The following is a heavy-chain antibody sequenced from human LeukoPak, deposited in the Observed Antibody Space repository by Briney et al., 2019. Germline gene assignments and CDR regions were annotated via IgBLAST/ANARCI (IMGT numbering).Heavy chain of an antibody. CDR3: AREEDGMDV. CDR1: GYTFTSYD. J-gene: IGHJ6*02. Sequence: ASVNASCTAAGYTFTSYDMNWVRQAAGQRLEWMGWMNPNSGNTGYAQKFQGRVTMTRNTSISTAYMELSSLRSEDTAVYYCAREEDGMDVWGQGTTVTVSS. V-gene: IGHV1-8*01. CDR2: MNPNSGNT.